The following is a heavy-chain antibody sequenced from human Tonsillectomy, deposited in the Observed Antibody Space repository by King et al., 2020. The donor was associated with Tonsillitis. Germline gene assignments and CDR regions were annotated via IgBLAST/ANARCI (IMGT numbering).Heavy chain of an antibody. CDR2: ISYDGTHK. Sequence: VQLVESGGGVVQPGRSLRLSCAVSGFTFSDYGMHWVRQAPGKGLEWVAVISYDGTHKYYADSVKGRFTISRDNSKNMLYLQMDSLRAEDTDVYYCGKVGGSYYSYHYFGMDVWGQGTTVTVSS. CDR1: GFTFSDYG. J-gene: IGHJ6*02. CDR3: GKVGGSYYSYHYFGMDV. V-gene: IGHV3-30*18. D-gene: IGHD1-26*01.